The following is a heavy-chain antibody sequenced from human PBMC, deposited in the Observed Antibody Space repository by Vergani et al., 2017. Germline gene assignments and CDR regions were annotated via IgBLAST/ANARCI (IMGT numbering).Heavy chain of an antibody. J-gene: IGHJ5*02. V-gene: IGHV4-4*07. Sequence: QVQLQESGPGLVKPSETLSLTCTVSGGSISSYYWSWIRQPAGKGLEWIGRIYTSGSTNYNPSLKRRVTMSVDTSKNQFSMKLSSVTAADTALYYCARLGYCSSTSCYTGGWFDPWGQGTLVTVSS. CDR1: GGSISSYY. CDR3: ARLGYCSSTSCYTGGWFDP. CDR2: IYTSGST. D-gene: IGHD2-2*02.